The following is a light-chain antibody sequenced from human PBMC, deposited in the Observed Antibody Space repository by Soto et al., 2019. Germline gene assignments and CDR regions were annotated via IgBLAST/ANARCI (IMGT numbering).Light chain of an antibody. CDR1: QNIYYN. Sequence: ILMTQSPATVSVSPGESATLSCRASQNIYYNVAWYQHRPGQAPRLLIYRASTRAPGVPARFSGSGSGTEFTLTTSSPKTEALKVYSCLQYHNLWAFGQGTKVDIK. V-gene: IGKV3-15*01. J-gene: IGKJ1*01. CDR3: LQYHNLWA. CDR2: RAS.